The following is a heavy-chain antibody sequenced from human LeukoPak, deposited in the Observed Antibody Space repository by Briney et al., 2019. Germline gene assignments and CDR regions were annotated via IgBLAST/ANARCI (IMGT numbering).Heavy chain of an antibody. J-gene: IGHJ3*02. CDR1: GGSISSGGYY. Sequence: TLSLTCTVSGGSISSGGYYWSWIRQHPGKGLEWIGYIYYSGSTYYNPSLKSRVTISVDTSKNQFSLKLSSVTAADTAVYYCARVSWDGAFDIWGQGTMVTVSS. V-gene: IGHV4-31*03. CDR2: IYYSGST. D-gene: IGHD6-13*01. CDR3: ARVSWDGAFDI.